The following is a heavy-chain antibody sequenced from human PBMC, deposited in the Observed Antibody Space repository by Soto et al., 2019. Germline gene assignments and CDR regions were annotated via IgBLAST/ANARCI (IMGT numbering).Heavy chain of an antibody. D-gene: IGHD3-22*01. CDR3: ARYYFDSSGYSNWFDP. Sequence: PSETLSLTCAVSGGSITSGAYYWTWIRQHPGKGLEWIAYIHYSGRTYYNPSHKSRVTISVDTSNNQFSLKLSSVTAADTAVYYCARYYFDSSGYSNWFDPWGQGTLVTVSS. V-gene: IGHV4-31*11. CDR1: GGSITSGAYY. J-gene: IGHJ5*02. CDR2: IHYSGRT.